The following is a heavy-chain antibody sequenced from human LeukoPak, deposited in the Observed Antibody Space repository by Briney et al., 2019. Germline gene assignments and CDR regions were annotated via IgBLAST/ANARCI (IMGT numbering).Heavy chain of an antibody. CDR3: AKDRWQYSSSVGEY. V-gene: IGHV3-53*01. J-gene: IGHJ4*02. CDR2: ITSGGNT. D-gene: IGHD3-10*01. CDR1: GFTVSSNY. Sequence: GGSLRLSCAASGFTVSSNYMNWVRQAPGKGLEWVSVITSGGNTYYADSVKGRFTVSRDNSKNTLYLQMNRLRVEDTAVYYCAKDRWQYSSSVGEYWGQGTLVTVSS.